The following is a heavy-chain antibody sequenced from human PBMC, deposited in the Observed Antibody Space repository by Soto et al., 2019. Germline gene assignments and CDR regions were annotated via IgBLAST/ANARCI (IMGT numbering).Heavy chain of an antibody. D-gene: IGHD6-19*01. V-gene: IGHV4-31*03. CDR3: ARGPGSGWYDY. CDR1: GGSISSGGYY. J-gene: IGHJ4*02. CDR2: IYYTENT. Sequence: QVQLQESGPGLVKPSQTLSLTCTVSGGSISSGGYYWSWIRQHPGKGVEWIGYIYYTENTHYNPSLKIRVTISVDTSKNQFSPRLSSVTAAHSAVYYWARGPGSGWYDYWGQGTLVTVSS.